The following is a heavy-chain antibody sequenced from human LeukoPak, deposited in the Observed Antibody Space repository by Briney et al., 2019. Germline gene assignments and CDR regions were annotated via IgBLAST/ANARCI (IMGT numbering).Heavy chain of an antibody. J-gene: IGHJ5*02. CDR3: ARAYGDYNWFDP. CDR1: GYTFTGYY. V-gene: IGHV1-46*01. CDR2: INPSGGST. Sequence: GASVKVSCKASGYTFTGYYMHWVRQAPGQGLEWMGIINPSGGSTSYAQKFQGRVTMTRDTSTSTVYMELSSLRSEDTAVYYCARAYGDYNWFDPWGQGTLVTVSP. D-gene: IGHD4-17*01.